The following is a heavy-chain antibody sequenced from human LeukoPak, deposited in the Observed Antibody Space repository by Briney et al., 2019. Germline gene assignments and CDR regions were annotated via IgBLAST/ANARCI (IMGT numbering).Heavy chain of an antibody. CDR2: INHSGST. V-gene: IGHV4-34*01. D-gene: IGHD1-26*01. Sequence: SETLSLTCAVYGGSFSGYYWSWIRQPPGKRLEWIGEINHSGSTNYNPSLKSRVTISVDTSKNQFSLNLSSVTAADTAVYYCARHGPYLGRLGWFDPWGQGTLVTVSS. CDR1: GGSFSGYY. J-gene: IGHJ5*02. CDR3: ARHGPYLGRLGWFDP.